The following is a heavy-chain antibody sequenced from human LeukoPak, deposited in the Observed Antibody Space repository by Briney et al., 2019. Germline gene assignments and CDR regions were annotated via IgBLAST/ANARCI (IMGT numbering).Heavy chain of an antibody. J-gene: IGHJ4*02. CDR3: AGGDYYGSGSYPYGDFDY. CDR1: GYTFTGYY. V-gene: IGHV1-2*02. CDR2: INPNSGGT. Sequence: ASVKVSCKASGYTFTGYYMHWVRQAPGQGLEWMGWINPNSGGTNYAQKFQGRVTMTRDTSISTAYMELSSLRSEDTAVYYCAGGDYYGSGSYPYGDFDYWGQGTLVTVSS. D-gene: IGHD3-10*01.